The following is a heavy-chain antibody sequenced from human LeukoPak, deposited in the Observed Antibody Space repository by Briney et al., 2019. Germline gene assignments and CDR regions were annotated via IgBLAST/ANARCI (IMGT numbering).Heavy chain of an antibody. CDR2: VSGSGGST. CDR1: GFTFSSYA. J-gene: IGHJ5*02. Sequence: GGSLRLSCAASGFTFSSYAMSWVRQVPGKGLEWVSAVSGSGGSTYYADSVKGRFTISRDNSKNTLYLQMNSLRAEDTAVYYCAKDRYSSGWYTGNWFDPWGQGTLVTVSS. D-gene: IGHD6-19*01. CDR3: AKDRYSSGWYTGNWFDP. V-gene: IGHV3-23*01.